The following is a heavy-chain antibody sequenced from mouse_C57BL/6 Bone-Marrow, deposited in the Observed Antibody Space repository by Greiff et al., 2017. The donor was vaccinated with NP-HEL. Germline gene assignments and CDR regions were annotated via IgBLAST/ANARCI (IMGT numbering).Heavy chain of an antibody. D-gene: IGHD2-5*01. Sequence: EVHLVESGGGLVQPGGSLSLSCAASGFTFTDYYMSWVRQPPGQALEWLGFIRHKANGYTTEYSASVKGRFTISRDNSQSILYLQMNALRAEDSATYYCARRDYSNYSYVDYWGQGTTLTVSS. CDR3: ARRDYSNYSYVDY. V-gene: IGHV7-3*01. J-gene: IGHJ2*01. CDR1: GFTFTDYY. CDR2: IRHKANGYTT.